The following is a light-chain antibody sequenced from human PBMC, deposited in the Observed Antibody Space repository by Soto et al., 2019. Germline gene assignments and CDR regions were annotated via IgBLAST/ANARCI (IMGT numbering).Light chain of an antibody. V-gene: IGKV3-15*01. Sequence: EIVLTQSPATLSLSPGERATLSCRASQSVSSYLAWYRQKPGQAPRLLILGASTRATGIPARFSGSGSGTEFTLTISSLQSEDFAVYYCQQYSDWPPWTFGQGTKVDIK. CDR3: QQYSDWPPWT. CDR1: QSVSSY. CDR2: GAS. J-gene: IGKJ1*01.